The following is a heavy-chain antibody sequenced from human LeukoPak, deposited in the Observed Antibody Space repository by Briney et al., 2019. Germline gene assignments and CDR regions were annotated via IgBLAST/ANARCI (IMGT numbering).Heavy chain of an antibody. Sequence: GGSLRLSCAASGFTFSSYGMHWVRQAPGKGLEWVAVISYDGSNKYYADSVKGRSIISRDTSKNTLYLQMNSLRAEDTAVYYCARDPGWGSSTGYFDLWGRGTLVTVSS. J-gene: IGHJ2*01. CDR1: GFTFSSYG. V-gene: IGHV3-30*03. CDR2: ISYDGSNK. CDR3: ARDPGWGSSTGYFDL. D-gene: IGHD7-27*01.